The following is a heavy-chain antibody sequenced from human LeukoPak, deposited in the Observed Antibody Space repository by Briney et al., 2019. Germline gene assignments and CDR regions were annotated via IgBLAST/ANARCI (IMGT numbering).Heavy chain of an antibody. CDR1: GLTFSSYG. Sequence: GGSLRLSCAASGLTFSSYGMHWVRQAPGKGLEWVAFIRYDGSNKYYADSVKGRFTISRDNSKNTLYLEMNSLRAEDTAVYYCAKATIFGVVTLFDYWGQGTLVTVSS. V-gene: IGHV3-30*02. D-gene: IGHD3-3*01. J-gene: IGHJ4*02. CDR2: IRYDGSNK. CDR3: AKATIFGVVTLFDY.